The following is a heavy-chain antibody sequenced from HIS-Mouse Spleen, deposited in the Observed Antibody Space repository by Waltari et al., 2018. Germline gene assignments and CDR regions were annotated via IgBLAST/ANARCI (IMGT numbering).Heavy chain of an antibody. CDR3: ARIAEGYSSGWYAFDY. CDR1: GFSLSTSGMC. CDR2: IDWDDDK. V-gene: IGHV2-70*11. Sequence: LVKPTQTLTLTCTFSGFSLSTSGMCVSWIRQPPGKALEWLARIDWDDDKYYSTSLKTRLTISKDTSKNQVVLTMTNMDPVDTATYYCARIAEGYSSGWYAFDYWGQGTLVTVSS. J-gene: IGHJ4*02. D-gene: IGHD6-19*01.